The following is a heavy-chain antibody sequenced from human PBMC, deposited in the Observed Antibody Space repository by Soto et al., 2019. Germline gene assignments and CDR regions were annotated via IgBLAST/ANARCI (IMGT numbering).Heavy chain of an antibody. V-gene: IGHV3-30*18. CDR2: ISYDGSNK. CDR3: AKDLGQWLVSFQFDY. D-gene: IGHD6-19*01. J-gene: IGHJ4*02. Sequence: GGSLRLSCAASGFTFSSYGMHWVRQAPGKGLEWVAVISYDGSNKYYADSVKGRFTISRDNSKNTLYLQMNSLRAEDTAVYYCAKDLGQWLVSFQFDYWGQGTLVTVSS. CDR1: GFTFSSYG.